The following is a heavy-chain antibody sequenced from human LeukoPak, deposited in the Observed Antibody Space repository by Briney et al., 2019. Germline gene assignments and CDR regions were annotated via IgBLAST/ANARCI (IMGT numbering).Heavy chain of an antibody. CDR1: GYTFTSYY. D-gene: IGHD2-2*01. J-gene: IGHJ4*02. V-gene: IGHV1-46*01. CDR2: INPSGGST. Sequence: ASVKVSCKASGYTFTSYYMHWVRQAPGQGLEWMGIINPSGGSTSYAQKFQGRVTMTRGMSTSTVYMELSSLRSEDTAVYYCARYRSSTSCYDYWGQGTLVTVSS. CDR3: ARYRSSTSCYDY.